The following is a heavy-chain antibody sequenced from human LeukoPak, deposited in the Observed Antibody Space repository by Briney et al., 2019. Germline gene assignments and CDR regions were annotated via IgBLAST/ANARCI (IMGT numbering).Heavy chain of an antibody. CDR2: VYYTGTT. V-gene: IGHV4-39*01. Sequence: SETLSLTCTVSGGSVSSGTYYWVWIRQPPGKGLEWIGSVYYTGTTYSTPSLKSRVTISVDTTKNQFSLKLNSVTAADTAVYYCAVSRSSRWGYYYYGMDVWGQGPTVTVSS. J-gene: IGHJ6*02. CDR3: AVSRSSRWGYYYYGMDV. CDR1: GGSVSSGTYY. D-gene: IGHD6-13*01.